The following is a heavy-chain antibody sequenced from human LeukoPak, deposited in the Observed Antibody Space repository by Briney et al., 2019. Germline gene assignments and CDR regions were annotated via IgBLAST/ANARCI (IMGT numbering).Heavy chain of an antibody. Sequence: PGGSLRLYCAASGFTFRSLGMHWVRQAPGQGLEWVLFIRTDGTATDYADSVKGRLTSYRDNSRNTLYVQMNSLRDEDTAIYYCAKDRDGGNFYFDYWGQGILVTVSS. D-gene: IGHD4-23*01. CDR1: GFTFRSLG. V-gene: IGHV3-30*02. CDR3: AKDRDGGNFYFDY. CDR2: IRTDGTAT. J-gene: IGHJ4*02.